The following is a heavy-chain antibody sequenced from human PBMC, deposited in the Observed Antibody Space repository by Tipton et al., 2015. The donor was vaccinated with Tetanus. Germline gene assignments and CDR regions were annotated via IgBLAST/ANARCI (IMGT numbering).Heavy chain of an antibody. CDR1: GYIFNNYW. D-gene: IGHD2-8*01. CDR2: IYPGDSGT. CDR3: ARAHCTDGVCNFDF. Sequence: VQLVQSGGEVKKPGESLKISCKGSGYIFNNYWIGWVRQKPGKGLEWMGIIYPGDSGTRYSPSFQGQVTISVDKSINTAYLQWSSLKASDTSMFYCARAHCTDGVCNFDFWGQGALVTVAS. J-gene: IGHJ4*02. V-gene: IGHV5-51*01.